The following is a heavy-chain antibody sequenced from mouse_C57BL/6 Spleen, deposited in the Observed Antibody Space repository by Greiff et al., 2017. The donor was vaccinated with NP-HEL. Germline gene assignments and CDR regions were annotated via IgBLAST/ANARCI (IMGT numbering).Heavy chain of an antibody. Sequence: VKLQESGAELVRPGASVTLSCKASGYTFTDYEMHWVKQTPVHGLEWIGAIDPETGGTAYNQKFKGKAILTADKSSSTAYMELRSLTSEDSAVYYCTKGHSPYWGQGTLVTVSA. CDR3: TKGHSPY. J-gene: IGHJ3*01. CDR2: IDPETGGT. CDR1: GYTFTDYE. V-gene: IGHV1-15*01. D-gene: IGHD3-1*01.